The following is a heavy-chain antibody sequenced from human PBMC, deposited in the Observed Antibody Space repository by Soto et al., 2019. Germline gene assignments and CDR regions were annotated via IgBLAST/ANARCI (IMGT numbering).Heavy chain of an antibody. CDR3: ARDKQERLFYYYYGLDV. Sequence: QVQLVQSGPEMKWPGASVKVSCQASGYTFTSHNISWVRQAPGQGLEWMGWISPYSGNTDYAQNLQGRVTMPTDTLTSTAYMELRSLRSDDAAVYYCARDKQERLFYYYYGLDVWGQGTTVTVSS. V-gene: IGHV1-18*04. J-gene: IGHJ6*02. CDR2: ISPYSGNT. CDR1: GYTFTSHN. D-gene: IGHD1-1*01.